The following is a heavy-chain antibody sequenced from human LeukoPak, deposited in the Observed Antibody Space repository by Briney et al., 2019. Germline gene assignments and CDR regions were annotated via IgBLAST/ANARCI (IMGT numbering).Heavy chain of an antibody. Sequence: GESLKISCKGSRYTFTNYWIAWVRQMPGKGLEWMGIIFPSDSDTRYSPSFQGQVTISADKSFSTAYLQWSSLKASDSAMYYCARGQGGTSWDYWGQGTQVTVSS. J-gene: IGHJ4*02. D-gene: IGHD3/OR15-3a*01. CDR2: IFPSDSDT. CDR3: ARGQGGTSWDY. V-gene: IGHV5-51*01. CDR1: RYTFTNYW.